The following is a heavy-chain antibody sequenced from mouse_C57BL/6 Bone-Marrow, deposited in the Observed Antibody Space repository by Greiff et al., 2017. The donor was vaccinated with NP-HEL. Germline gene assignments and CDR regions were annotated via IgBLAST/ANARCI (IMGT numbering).Heavy chain of an antibody. V-gene: IGHV1-52*01. CDR3: ARSQPYYFDY. D-gene: IGHD6-1*01. J-gene: IGHJ2*01. CDR2: IDPSDSET. Sequence: QVQLQQPGAELVRPGSSVKLSCKASGYTFTSYWMHWVKQRPIQGLEWIGNIDPSDSETHYNQKFKDKATLTVDKSSSTAYMQPSSLTSEDSAVYYCARSQPYYFDYWGQGTTLTVSS. CDR1: GYTFTSYW.